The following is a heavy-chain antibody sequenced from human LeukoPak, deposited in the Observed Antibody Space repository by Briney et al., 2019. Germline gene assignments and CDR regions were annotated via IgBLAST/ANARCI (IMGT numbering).Heavy chain of an antibody. J-gene: IGHJ4*02. D-gene: IGHD3-10*01. V-gene: IGHV3-33*08. Sequence: GRSLRLSCAASGFTFSNYGMHWVRQAPGKGLEWVAVIRYDGNKKYYADSVKGRFTISRDNSKNTLYLQMNSLRAEDTAVYYCARESVGTYYYGSGSHHFDYWGQGTLVTVSS. CDR3: ARESVGTYYYGSGSHHFDY. CDR2: IRYDGNKK. CDR1: GFTFSNYG.